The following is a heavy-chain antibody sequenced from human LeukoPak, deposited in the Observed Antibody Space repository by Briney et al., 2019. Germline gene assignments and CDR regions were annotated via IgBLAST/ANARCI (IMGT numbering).Heavy chain of an antibody. D-gene: IGHD3-22*01. V-gene: IGHV4-34*01. CDR2: INHSGST. J-gene: IGHJ5*02. CDR3: ARALNYYYDSSGYCSWFDP. CDR1: GGSFSGYY. Sequence: PSETLSLTCAVYGGSFSGYYWSWIRQPPGKGLEWIGEINHSGSTNYNPSLKSRVTISVDTSKNQFSLKLSSVTAADTAVYYCARALNYYYDSSGYCSWFDPWGQGTLVTVSS.